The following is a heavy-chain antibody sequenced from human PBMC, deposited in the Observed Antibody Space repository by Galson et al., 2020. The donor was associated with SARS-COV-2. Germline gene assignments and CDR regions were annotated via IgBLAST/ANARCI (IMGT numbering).Heavy chain of an antibody. Sequence: SETLSLTCTVSGGPINNRNYYWGWLRQPPGRGLEWIASIKDRGTAHNPSLKSRVTISIDTSSNQFSLQLRSVTAADTAVFYCAAFVVGTMLNYWGQGTLVTVSS. J-gene: IGHJ4*02. D-gene: IGHD1-1*01. V-gene: IGHV4-39*01. CDR2: IKDRGT. CDR1: GGPINNRNYY. CDR3: AAFVVGTMLNY.